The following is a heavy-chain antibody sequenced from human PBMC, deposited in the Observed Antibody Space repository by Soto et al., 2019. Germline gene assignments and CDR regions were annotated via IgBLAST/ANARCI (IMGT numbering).Heavy chain of an antibody. CDR3: ARDKDRPQLGGNYYYILAV. V-gene: IGHV1-69*12. Sequence: QVQLEQSGAEVKKPGSSVKVSCKASGGTFRTSAISWVRQAPGQGLEWMGGIMPIFRTPDYAQKFQGRLIITAAEFTRTAYRELSGPTSDDWAVYYWARDKDRPQLGGNYYYILAVWGQGTTMTVSS. J-gene: IGHJ6*02. CDR2: IMPIFRTP. D-gene: IGHD3-3*02. CDR1: GGTFRTSA.